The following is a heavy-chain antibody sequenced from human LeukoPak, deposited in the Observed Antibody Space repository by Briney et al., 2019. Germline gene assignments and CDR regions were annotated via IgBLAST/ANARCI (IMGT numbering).Heavy chain of an antibody. CDR2: IYYSGST. Sequence: SETLSLTCTVSGCSISSYYWSRLRQPPGQGQERIGYIYYSGSTNYNPSLNSRVTISEVMTNNQHSVQLSSVTDADTAEYYSARGRREPLGGGGTLVTVSS. J-gene: IGHJ2*01. CDR3: ARGRREPL. V-gene: IGHV4-59*12. D-gene: IGHD1-14*01. CDR1: GCSISSYY.